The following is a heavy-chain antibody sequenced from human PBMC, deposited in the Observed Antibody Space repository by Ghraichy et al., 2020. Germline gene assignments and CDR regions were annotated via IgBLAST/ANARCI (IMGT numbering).Heavy chain of an antibody. CDR1: GGSISSSSYY. D-gene: IGHD4-17*01. CDR2: IYYSGST. CDR3: ARGRYGDFFDY. V-gene: IGHV4-39*07. J-gene: IGHJ4*02. Sequence: SETLSLTCTVSGGSISSSSYYWGWIRQPPGKGLEWIGSIYYSGSTYYNPSLKSRVTISVDTSKNQFSLKLSSVTAADTAVYYCARGRYGDFFDYWGQGTLVTVSS.